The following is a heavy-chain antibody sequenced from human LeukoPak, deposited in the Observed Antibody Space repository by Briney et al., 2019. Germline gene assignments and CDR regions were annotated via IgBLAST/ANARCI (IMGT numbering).Heavy chain of an antibody. D-gene: IGHD5-18*01. CDR1: GGTFSSYA. V-gene: IGHV1-69*13. CDR2: IIPIFGTA. CDR3: ARDRGYSYGTFDY. Sequence: SVKVSCKASGGTFSSYAISWVRQAPGQGLEWMGGIIPIFGTANYARKFQGRVTITADESTSTAYMELSSLRSEDTAVYYCARDRGYSYGTFDYWGQGSLVTVSS. J-gene: IGHJ4*02.